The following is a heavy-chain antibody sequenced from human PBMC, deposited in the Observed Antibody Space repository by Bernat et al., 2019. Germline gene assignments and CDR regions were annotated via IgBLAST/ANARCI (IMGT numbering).Heavy chain of an antibody. J-gene: IGHJ4*02. CDR3: ATASGSPGND. V-gene: IGHV3-7*03. CDR1: GFTFSIYW. CDR2: IKEDGSEK. D-gene: IGHD1-26*01. Sequence: EVQLVESGGGLVQPGGSLRLSCAASGFTFSIYWMSWVRQAPGKGLEWVANIKEDGSEKYYVDSVKGRFTISRDNAKNSLYLQMNSLRVDDTAVYYCATASGSPGNDWGQGTLVTVSS.